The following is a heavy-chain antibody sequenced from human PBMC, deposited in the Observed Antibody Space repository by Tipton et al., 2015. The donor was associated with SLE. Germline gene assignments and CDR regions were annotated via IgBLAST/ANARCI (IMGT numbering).Heavy chain of an antibody. J-gene: IGHJ4*02. CDR1: GGSINSADYY. CDR2: VKSSGAS. D-gene: IGHD1-1*01. Sequence: TLSLTCVVSGGSINSADYYWSWIRQSAGKGLEWIGRVKSSGASNFNPSLKSRVTMSVDKSTNQFSLRLNSVTASDTAVYYCARDQTGLFDYWGQGTLVTVSS. V-gene: IGHV4-61*02. CDR3: ARDQTGLFDY.